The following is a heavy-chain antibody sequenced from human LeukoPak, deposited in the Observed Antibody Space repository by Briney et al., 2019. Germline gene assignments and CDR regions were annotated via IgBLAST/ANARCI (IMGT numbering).Heavy chain of an antibody. J-gene: IGHJ4*02. CDR2: INHSGST. CDR3: ARARRSSIAGRPRDFDY. Sequence: PSETLSLTCAVSGGSFSCYYWSWIRQPPGKGLEWIGEINHSGSTNYNPSLKSRVTISVDTSKNQFSLKLSSVTAADTAVYYCARARRSSIAGRPRDFDYWGQGTLVTASS. D-gene: IGHD6-6*01. CDR1: GGSFSCYY. V-gene: IGHV4-34*01.